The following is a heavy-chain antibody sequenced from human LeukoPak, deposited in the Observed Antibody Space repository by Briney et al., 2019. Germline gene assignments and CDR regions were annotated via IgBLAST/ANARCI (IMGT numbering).Heavy chain of an antibody. CDR2: IYYSGST. CDR1: GYSISSSSYY. J-gene: IGHJ4*02. Sequence: KPSETLSLTCAVSGYSISSSSYYWGWIRQPPGKGREWIGSIYYSGSTYYNPSLKSRVTISVDTSKNQFSLKLSSVTAADTAVYYCARDYGVKFDYWGQGTLVTVSS. V-gene: IGHV4-39*01. D-gene: IGHD4-17*01. CDR3: ARDYGVKFDY.